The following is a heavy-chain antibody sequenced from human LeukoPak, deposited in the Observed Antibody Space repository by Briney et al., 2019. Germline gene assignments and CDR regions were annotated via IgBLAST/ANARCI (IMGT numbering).Heavy chain of an antibody. CDR3: AXXMAGTSEFDY. J-gene: IGHJ4*02. CDR2: FDPEDGET. CDR1: GYTLTELS. D-gene: IGHD1-1*01. Sequence: ASVKVSCKVSGYTLTELSMHWVRQAPGKGLEWMGGFDPEDGETIYAQKFQGRVTMTEVTSTDTAYMELSSLRSEDTAVYYCAXXMAGTSEFDYWGQGTLVX. V-gene: IGHV1-24*01.